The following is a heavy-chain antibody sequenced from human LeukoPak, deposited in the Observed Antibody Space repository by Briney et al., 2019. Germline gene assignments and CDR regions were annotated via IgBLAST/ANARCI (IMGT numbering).Heavy chain of an antibody. V-gene: IGHV1-69*13. D-gene: IGHD3-10*01. CDR2: IIPIFGTA. Sequence: ASVKVSCKASGGTFSSYAISWVRQAPGQGLEWMGGIIPIFGTANYAQKFQGRVTITADESTSTAYVELSSLRSEDTAVYYCARSGVYYGSGSYSPQFDYWGQGTLVTVSS. CDR3: ARSGVYYGSGSYSPQFDY. J-gene: IGHJ4*02. CDR1: GGTFSSYA.